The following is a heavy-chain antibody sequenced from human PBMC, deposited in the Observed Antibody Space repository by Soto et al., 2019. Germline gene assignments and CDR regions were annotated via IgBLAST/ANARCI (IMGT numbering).Heavy chain of an antibody. CDR2: ISGTGDTK. CDR3: AIGGGQIYYKGLDV. V-gene: IGHV3-11*01. CDR1: GFFFSDYY. D-gene: IGHD3-10*01. J-gene: IGHJ6*02. Sequence: PGGSLRLSCAASGFFFSDYYLGWIRQAPGKGLECVAYISGTGDTKYYADSVEGRFTISRDNPKSSLYLQMNSLRAEDAAVYYCAIGGGQIYYKGLDVWGQGTTVTV.